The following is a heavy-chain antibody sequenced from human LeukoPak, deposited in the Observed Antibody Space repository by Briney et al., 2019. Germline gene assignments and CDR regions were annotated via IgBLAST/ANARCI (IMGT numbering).Heavy chain of an antibody. Sequence: SETLSLTCTVSGGSISSSSYYWGWIRQPPGKGLEGIGSIYYSGSTYYNPSLKSRVTISVDTSKNQFSLKLSSLTAADTAVYYCARGEGVGSGWYHWFDPWGQGTLVTVSS. V-gene: IGHV4-39*07. J-gene: IGHJ5*02. CDR2: IYYSGST. D-gene: IGHD6-19*01. CDR1: GGSISSSSYY. CDR3: ARGEGVGSGWYHWFDP.